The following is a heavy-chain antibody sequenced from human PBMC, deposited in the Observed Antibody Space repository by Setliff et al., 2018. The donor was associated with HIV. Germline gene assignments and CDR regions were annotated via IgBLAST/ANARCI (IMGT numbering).Heavy chain of an antibody. CDR1: GYTFTTYG. J-gene: IGHJ2*01. Sequence: ASVKVSCKPSGYTFTTYGLSWVRQAPGQGLEWMGWISTYSDETSYSQNLQGRLTMTTDTSTGTAYMELRSLRSDDTAVYYCARGVTSSSVVPAAIGYFDLWGRGTLVTVSS. D-gene: IGHD2-2*02. V-gene: IGHV1-18*01. CDR2: ISTYSDET. CDR3: ARGVTSSSVVPAAIGYFDL.